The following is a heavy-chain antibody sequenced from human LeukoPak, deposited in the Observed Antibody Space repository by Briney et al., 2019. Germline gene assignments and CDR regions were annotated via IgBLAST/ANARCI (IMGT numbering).Heavy chain of an antibody. J-gene: IGHJ5*02. CDR1: GFTFSSYW. D-gene: IGHD2-2*01. Sequence: GGSLRLSCAASGFTFSSYWMSWVRQAPGKGLEWVANIKQDGSEKYYVDSVKGRFTISRDNAKNSLYLQMNSLRAEDTAVYYCARDSIVPAAIGGVFDPWGQGTLVTVSS. CDR2: IKQDGSEK. CDR3: ARDSIVPAAIGGVFDP. V-gene: IGHV3-7*01.